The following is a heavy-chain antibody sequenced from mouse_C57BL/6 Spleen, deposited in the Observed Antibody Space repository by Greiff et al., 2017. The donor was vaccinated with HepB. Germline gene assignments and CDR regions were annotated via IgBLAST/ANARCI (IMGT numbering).Heavy chain of an antibody. J-gene: IGHJ3*01. V-gene: IGHV1-15*01. Sequence: VQLQESGAELVRPGASVTLSCKASGYTFTDYEMHWVKQTPVHGLEWIGAIDPETGGTAYNQKFKGKAILTADKSSSTAYMELRSLTSEDSAVYYCTSRQLRLRWFAYWGQGTLVTVSA. D-gene: IGHD3-2*02. CDR3: TSRQLRLRWFAY. CDR1: GYTFTDYE. CDR2: IDPETGGT.